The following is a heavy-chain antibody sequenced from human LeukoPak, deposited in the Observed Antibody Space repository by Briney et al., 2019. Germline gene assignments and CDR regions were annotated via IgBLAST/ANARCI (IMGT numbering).Heavy chain of an antibody. CDR2: IHYSGST. V-gene: IGHV4-30-4*01. J-gene: IGHJ5*02. Sequence: SETLSLTCTVSGGSISSGDYYWSWIRQPPGKGLEWIGYIHYSGSTYYGPFLKSRLTMSVATSQNQFSLKLSSVTAADTAVYYCARGGGHCSGGNCYSLWFDPWGQGTLVTVSS. D-gene: IGHD2-15*01. CDR3: ARGGGHCSGGNCYSLWFDP. CDR1: GGSISSGDYY.